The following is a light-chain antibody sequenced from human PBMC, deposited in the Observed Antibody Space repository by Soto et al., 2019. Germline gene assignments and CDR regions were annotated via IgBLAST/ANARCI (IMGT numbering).Light chain of an antibody. J-gene: IGLJ2*01. CDR3: AAWDDSLNGVL. V-gene: IGLV1-44*01. Sequence: QSVLTQPPSASGTPGQRVSISCSGSTSNIGSNTVNWYQQLPGTAPKLLIYSINQRPSGVPDRFSGSQSGTSASLAITGLQSEDDADYYCAAWDDSLNGVLFGGGTKLTVL. CDR2: SIN. CDR1: TSNIGSNT.